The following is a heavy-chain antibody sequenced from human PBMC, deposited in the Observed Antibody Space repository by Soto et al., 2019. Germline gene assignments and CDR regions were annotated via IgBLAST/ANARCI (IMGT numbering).Heavy chain of an antibody. J-gene: IGHJ4*02. CDR1: GGATTSDNY. V-gene: IGHV4-30-4*01. D-gene: IGHD3-10*01. CDR2: IYYSGST. Sequence: PSETLSLSCTGSGGATTSDNYWTWIRQPPGKGLEWLGHIYYSGSTDYNPSLKSRLAISIDTSKNQFSLKLSSVTAADTAVYFCASEGGLSSDGLYYFDSWGQGTLVTVSS. CDR3: ASEGGLSSDGLYYFDS.